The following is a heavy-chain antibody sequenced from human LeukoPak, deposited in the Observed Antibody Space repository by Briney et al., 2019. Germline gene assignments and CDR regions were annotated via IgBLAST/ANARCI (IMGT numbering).Heavy chain of an antibody. D-gene: IGHD6-19*01. V-gene: IGHV6-1*01. J-gene: IGHJ4*02. Sequence: SQTLSLTCAISGDSVSSNSAAWNWIRQSPSRGLEWLGRTYFRSKWFHDYAMSVKSRITINPDTSKNQFSLQLNSVTPEDTAVYSCARGTGSGWDSSFDYWGQGTLVTVSS. CDR1: GDSVSSNSAA. CDR2: TYFRSKWFH. CDR3: ARGTGSGWDSSFDY.